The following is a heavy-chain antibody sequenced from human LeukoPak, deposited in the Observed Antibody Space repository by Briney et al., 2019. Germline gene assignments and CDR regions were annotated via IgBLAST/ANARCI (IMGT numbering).Heavy chain of an antibody. CDR1: GFTVSSNY. Sequence: GGSLRLSCAAPGFTVSSNYMSWVRQAPGKGLEWVSVIYSGGSTYYADSVKGRFTISRDNSKNTLYLQMNSLRAEDTAVYYCARIAGDYGEFDYWGQGTLVTVSS. D-gene: IGHD4-17*01. CDR3: ARIAGDYGEFDY. V-gene: IGHV3-66*01. J-gene: IGHJ4*02. CDR2: IYSGGST.